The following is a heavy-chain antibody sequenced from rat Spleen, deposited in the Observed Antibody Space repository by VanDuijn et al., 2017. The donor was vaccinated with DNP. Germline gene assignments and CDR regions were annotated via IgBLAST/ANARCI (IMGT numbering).Heavy chain of an antibody. D-gene: IGHD4-3*01. V-gene: IGHV5-17*01. J-gene: IGHJ2*01. CDR2: IIYDGSST. CDR1: GFTFSDYA. CDR3: ARHRYNSGYYFDY. Sequence: EVQLVESGGGLVQPGRSLKFSCAASGFTFSDYAMAWVRQAPKKGLEWVATIIYDGSSTYYRDSVKGRFTISRDNAKSTLYLQMDSLRSEDTATYYCARHRYNSGYYFDYWGQGVMVTVSS.